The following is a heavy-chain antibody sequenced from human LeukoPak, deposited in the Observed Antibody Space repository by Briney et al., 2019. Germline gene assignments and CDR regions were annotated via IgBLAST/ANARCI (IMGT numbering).Heavy chain of an antibody. CDR1: GGSFSGYY. D-gene: IGHD3-10*01. CDR3: ARMPTSVVRGVIPHRPRPYYYYGMDV. J-gene: IGHJ6*02. V-gene: IGHV4-34*01. Sequence: PSETLSLTCAVYGGSFSGYYWSWIRQPPGKGLEWIGEINHSGSTNYNPSLKSRVTISVDTSKNQFSLKLSSVTAADTAVYYCARMPTSVVRGVIPHRPRPYYYYGMDVWGQGTTVTVSS. CDR2: INHSGST.